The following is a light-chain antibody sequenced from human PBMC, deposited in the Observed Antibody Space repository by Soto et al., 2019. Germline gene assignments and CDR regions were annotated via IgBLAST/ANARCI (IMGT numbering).Light chain of an antibody. CDR1: QSISTS. J-gene: IGKJ3*01. CDR3: QQSYSTLGVT. Sequence: DIPLTQSPSTLSASVSDRIYKXERTSQSISTSLTWYQQKPGKAPKLLIYHASSLESGVPSRFSGSGSGTDFTLTISSLQPEDFATYYCQQSYSTLGVTFGPGTKVDIK. CDR2: HAS. V-gene: IGKV1-39*01.